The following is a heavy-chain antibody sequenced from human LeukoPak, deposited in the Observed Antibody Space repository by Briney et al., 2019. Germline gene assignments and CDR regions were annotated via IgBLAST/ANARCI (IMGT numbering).Heavy chain of an antibody. J-gene: IGHJ4*02. V-gene: IGHV3-30-3*01. CDR1: GFTFSSYA. Sequence: PGGSLRLSCAASGFTFSSYAMHWVRQAPSKGLEWVAVISYDGSNKYYADSVKGRFTISRDNSKNTLYLQMNSLRAEDTAVYYCAREQWLVLDYWGQGTLVTVSS. CDR3: AREQWLVLDY. D-gene: IGHD6-19*01. CDR2: ISYDGSNK.